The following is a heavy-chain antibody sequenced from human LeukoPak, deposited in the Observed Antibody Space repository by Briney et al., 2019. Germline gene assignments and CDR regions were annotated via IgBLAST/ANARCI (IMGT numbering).Heavy chain of an antibody. CDR1: GGTFSNYA. J-gene: IGHJ4*02. V-gene: IGHV1-69*13. D-gene: IGHD3-9*01. CDR2: IIPTFGTA. Sequence: SVKVSCKASGGTFSNYAISWVRQAPGQGLEWMGGIIPTFGTANYAQKFQGRVTITADESTSTAYMELSSLRSEDTAVYYCARGGRDVLRYFDWLLYPFDYWGQGTLVTVSS. CDR3: ARGGRDVLRYFDWLLYPFDY.